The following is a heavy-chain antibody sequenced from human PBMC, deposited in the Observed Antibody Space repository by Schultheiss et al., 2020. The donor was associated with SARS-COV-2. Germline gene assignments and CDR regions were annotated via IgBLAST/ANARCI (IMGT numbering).Heavy chain of an antibody. V-gene: IGHV3-23*01. Sequence: GESLKISCAASGFTFSSYAMSWVRQAPGKGLEWVSAISGSGGSTYYADSVKGRFTISRDNSKNTLYLQMNSLRAEDTAVYYCAKSDEYDYVWGSYRPLGYWGQGTLVTVSS. D-gene: IGHD3-16*02. CDR3: AKSDEYDYVWGSYRPLGY. CDR1: GFTFSSYA. J-gene: IGHJ4*02. CDR2: ISGSGGST.